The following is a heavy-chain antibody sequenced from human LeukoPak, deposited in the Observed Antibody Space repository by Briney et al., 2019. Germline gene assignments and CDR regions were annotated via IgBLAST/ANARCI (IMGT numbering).Heavy chain of an antibody. V-gene: IGHV3-23*01. D-gene: IGHD3-22*01. CDR3: AKDDRPYYDSSGYWVFQH. CDR1: GFTFSSYA. J-gene: IGHJ1*01. Sequence: GGSLRLSCAASGFTFSSYAMSWVRQAPGKGLEWVSAISGSGGSTYYADSVKGRFTISRDNSKNTLYLQMNSLRAEDTAVYYCAKDDRPYYDSSGYWVFQHWGQGTLVTVSS. CDR2: ISGSGGST.